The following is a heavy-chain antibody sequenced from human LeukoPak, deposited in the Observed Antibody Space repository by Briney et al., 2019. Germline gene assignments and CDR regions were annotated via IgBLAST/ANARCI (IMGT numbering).Heavy chain of an antibody. CDR1: GFTFSSYS. J-gene: IGHJ4*02. CDR3: AKVAKYYYGSETYYFFEH. Sequence: GGSLRLSCTASGFTFSSYSMNWVRQAPGKGLEWVSSISSSSSYIYYADSVKGRFTISRDNAKNSLYLQMNSLRVEDTAVYYCAKVAKYYYGSETYYFFEHWGQGTPVTASS. D-gene: IGHD3-10*01. CDR2: ISSSSSYI. V-gene: IGHV3-21*01.